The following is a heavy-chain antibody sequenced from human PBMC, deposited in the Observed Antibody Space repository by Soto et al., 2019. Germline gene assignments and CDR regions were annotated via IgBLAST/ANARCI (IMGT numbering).Heavy chain of an antibody. CDR2: IIPIFGTA. CDR3: ARAYCSGGSCYYYYYGMDV. D-gene: IGHD2-15*01. J-gene: IGHJ6*02. Sequence: SVKVSCKASGGTFSSCAISCVRQAPGQGLEWMGGIIPIFGTANYAQKFQGRVTITADESTSTAYMELSSLRSEDTAVYYCARAYCSGGSCYYYYYGMDVWGQGTKVTVSS. V-gene: IGHV1-69*13. CDR1: GGTFSSCA.